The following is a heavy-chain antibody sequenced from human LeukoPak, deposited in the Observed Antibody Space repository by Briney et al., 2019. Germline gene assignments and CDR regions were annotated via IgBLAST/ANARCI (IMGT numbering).Heavy chain of an antibody. Sequence: GGSLRLSCAASGFTFSSYWMNWVLQAPGKGLEWVANIKQDGSEKYYVDSVKGRFTISRDNAKNSLHLQMNSLRAEDTAVYYCARDPSSRNQVYTIFGPVGGWFDPWGQGTLVTVSS. J-gene: IGHJ5*02. V-gene: IGHV3-7*01. CDR2: IKQDGSEK. CDR3: ARDPSSRNQVYTIFGPVGGWFDP. CDR1: GFTFSSYW. D-gene: IGHD3-3*01.